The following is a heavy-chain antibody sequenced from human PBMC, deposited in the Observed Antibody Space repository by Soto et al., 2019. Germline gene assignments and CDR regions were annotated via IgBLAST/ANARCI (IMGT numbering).Heavy chain of an antibody. CDR1: GGSFSGYY. CDR3: ARGIDRPYKNDY. CDR2: INHSGST. V-gene: IGHV4-34*01. Sequence: PSETLSLTCAVYGGSFSGYYWSWIRQPPGKGLEWIGEINHSGSTNYNPSLKSRVTISVDTSKNQFSLKLSSVTAADTAVYYCARGIDRPYKNDYRGQGTLVTVSS. D-gene: IGHD1-20*01. J-gene: IGHJ4*02.